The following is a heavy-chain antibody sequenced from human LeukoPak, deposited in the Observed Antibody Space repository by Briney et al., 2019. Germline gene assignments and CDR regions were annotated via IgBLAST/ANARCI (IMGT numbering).Heavy chain of an antibody. CDR2: ISAYNGNT. D-gene: IGHD3-3*01. CDR3: ARDRLTIFGVVIMSPYYYYYMDV. V-gene: IGHV1-18*01. Sequence: AASVKVSCKASGYTFTSYGISWVRQAPGQGLEWMGWISAYNGNTNYAQKLQGRVTMTTDTSTSTAYMELRSLRSDDTAVYYCARDRLTIFGVVIMSPYYYYYMDVWGKGTTVTVSS. J-gene: IGHJ6*03. CDR1: GYTFTSYG.